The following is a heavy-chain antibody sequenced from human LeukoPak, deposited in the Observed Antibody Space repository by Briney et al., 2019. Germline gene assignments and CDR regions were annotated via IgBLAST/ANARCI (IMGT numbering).Heavy chain of an antibody. J-gene: IGHJ4*02. D-gene: IGHD3-16*02. CDR1: GFTFDDYG. CDR2: INWNGGST. V-gene: IGHV3-20*04. CDR3: AKDRSDYVWGSYRSPSTAEIDY. Sequence: PGGSLRLSCAASGFTFDDYGMSWVRQAPGKGLEWVSGINWNGGSTGYADSVKGRFTISRDNAKNSLHLQMNSLRAEDTALYYCAKDRSDYVWGSYRSPSTAEIDYWGQGTLVTVSS.